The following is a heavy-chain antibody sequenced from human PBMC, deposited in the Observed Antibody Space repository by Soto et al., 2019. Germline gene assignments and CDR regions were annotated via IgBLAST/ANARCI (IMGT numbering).Heavy chain of an antibody. CDR2: VNWNGADT. Sequence: EVQLVDSGGGVIRPGGSRRLSCAASGFTFNDYGMSWVRQAPGKGPEWVSSVNWNGADTGYADSVKGRFTISRDNAKKCLYLQMTSLRADDTALYHCARGHCSGGTCYSGAFDIWGQGTMVTVSS. D-gene: IGHD2-15*01. V-gene: IGHV3-20*01. CDR3: ARGHCSGGTCYSGAFDI. CDR1: GFTFNDYG. J-gene: IGHJ3*02.